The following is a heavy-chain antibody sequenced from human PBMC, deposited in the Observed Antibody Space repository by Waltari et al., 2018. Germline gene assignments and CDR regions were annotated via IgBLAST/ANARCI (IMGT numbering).Heavy chain of an antibody. CDR3: ARGPLGSKWYRSDY. CDR1: GYTFTNYG. Sequence: QVQLVQSGGEVKKPGASVKVSCKASGYTFTNYGFIWVRQAPGQGLEWMGWISAKNGNTDYAQKHQGRGTMTTETSTGTAYLELRSLTSDDTAVYYCARGPLGSKWYRSDYWGQGTLVTVSS. J-gene: IGHJ4*02. V-gene: IGHV1-18*01. D-gene: IGHD6-13*01. CDR2: ISAKNGNT.